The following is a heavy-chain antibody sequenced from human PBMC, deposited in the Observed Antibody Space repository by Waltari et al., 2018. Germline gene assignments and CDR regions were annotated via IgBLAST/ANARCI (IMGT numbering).Heavy chain of an antibody. CDR2: VYYTGSS. V-gene: IGHV4-39*01. CDR1: GGSISDSPYY. D-gene: IGHD3-16*01. CDR3: ASGGVTGRYFQH. J-gene: IGHJ1*01. Sequence: QLQLQESGPGLVKPSEPLSLTCTVSGGSISDSPYYWGWIRQPPGKGLEWIGIVYYTGSSYYNPSLKSRVTTSVDTSKTQFSLKLSSVTAADTAVYYCASGGVTGRYFQHWGQGTLVTVSS.